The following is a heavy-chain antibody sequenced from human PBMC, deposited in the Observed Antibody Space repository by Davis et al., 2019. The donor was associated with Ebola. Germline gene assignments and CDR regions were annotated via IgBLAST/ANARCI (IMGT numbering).Heavy chain of an antibody. CDR2: ISSSSSYI. V-gene: IGHV3-21*01. CDR3: ASLGELVETNGYYYYGMDV. D-gene: IGHD2-8*02. Sequence: GGSLRLSCAASGFTFSSYAMSWVRQAPGKGLEWVSSISSSSSYIYYADSVKGRFTISRDNAKNSLYLQMNSLRAEDTAVYYCASLGELVETNGYYYYGMDVWGQGTTVTVPS. CDR1: GFTFSSYA. J-gene: IGHJ6*02.